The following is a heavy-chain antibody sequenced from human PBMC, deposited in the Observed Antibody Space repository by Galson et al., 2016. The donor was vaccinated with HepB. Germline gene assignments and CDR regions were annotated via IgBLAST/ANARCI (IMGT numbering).Heavy chain of an antibody. J-gene: IGHJ4*02. CDR1: GFTFRDFP. CDR2: ISSDGVYT. V-gene: IGHV3-21*01. CDR3: ARDYFCVGASCRGERGRFDY. Sequence: SLRLSRAASGFTFRDFPMVWVRQAPGQGLEWVSSISSDGVYTYYADSLKGRFSISRDNAKNSLFLQMSSLRAEDTAMYYCARDYFCVGASCRGERGRFDYWGQGALVTVSS. D-gene: IGHD2-21*01.